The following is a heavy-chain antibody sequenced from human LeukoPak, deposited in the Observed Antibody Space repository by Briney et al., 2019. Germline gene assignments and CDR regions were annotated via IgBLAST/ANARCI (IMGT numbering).Heavy chain of an antibody. CDR1: GFTFSSYA. J-gene: IGHJ4*02. D-gene: IGHD2-15*01. V-gene: IGHV3-23*01. CDR3: AKAERYCSGGSCYPSFDS. CDR2: ISGSGGST. Sequence: GGSLRLSCAASGFTFSSYAMSWVRQAPGKGLEWVSAISGSGGSTYYADSVKGRFTISRDNSKNTLYLQMNSLRAEDTAVYYCAKAERYCSGGSCYPSFDSWGQGTLVTVSS.